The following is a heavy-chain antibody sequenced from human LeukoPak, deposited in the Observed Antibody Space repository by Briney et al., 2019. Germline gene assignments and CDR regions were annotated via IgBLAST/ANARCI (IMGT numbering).Heavy chain of an antibody. Sequence: SETLSLTCTVSGGSVSSSTYYWSWIRQHPGKGLEWIGYVHYSGSTYYNPSLKSRVTISVDTSKNQFSLRLSSVTASDTAVYYCTKYYYDTSGYSNWFGPWGQGTLVTVSS. CDR2: VHYSGST. V-gene: IGHV4-31*03. CDR3: TKYYYDTSGYSNWFGP. J-gene: IGHJ5*02. D-gene: IGHD3-22*01. CDR1: GGSVSSSTYY.